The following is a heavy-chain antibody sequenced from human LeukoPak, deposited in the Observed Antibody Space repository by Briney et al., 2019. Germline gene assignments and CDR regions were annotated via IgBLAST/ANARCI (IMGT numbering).Heavy chain of an antibody. D-gene: IGHD3-10*01. Sequence: SETLSLTCTVYGGSISSYYWSWIRQPPGKGLEWIGYIYYSGSTNYNPSLKSRVTISVDTSKNQFSLKLSSVTAADTAVYYCARRGYGSGSFNRYYFDYWGQGNLVTVSS. CDR1: GGSISSYY. CDR2: IYYSGST. V-gene: IGHV4-59*08. CDR3: ARRGYGSGSFNRYYFDY. J-gene: IGHJ4*02.